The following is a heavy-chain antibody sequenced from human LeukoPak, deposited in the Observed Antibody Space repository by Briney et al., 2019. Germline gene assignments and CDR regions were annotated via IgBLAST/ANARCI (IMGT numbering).Heavy chain of an antibody. Sequence: QAGGSLRLSCAASEFTFTSYELNWVRQAPGKGLEWVSYISSSGNTISYADSVKGRFTISRDNSKNSLYLQMNSLRTEDTALYYCAKDWGAYYDSSGFYSGDFDYWGQGTLVTVSS. CDR1: EFTFTSYE. J-gene: IGHJ4*02. CDR3: AKDWGAYYDSSGFYSGDFDY. CDR2: ISSSGNTI. V-gene: IGHV3-48*03. D-gene: IGHD3-22*01.